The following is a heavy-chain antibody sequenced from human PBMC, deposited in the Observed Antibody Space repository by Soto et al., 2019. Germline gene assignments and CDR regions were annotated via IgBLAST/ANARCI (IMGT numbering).Heavy chain of an antibody. D-gene: IGHD5-18*01. V-gene: IGHV4-34*01. J-gene: IGHJ1*01. CDR1: GGSFSGYY. CDR3: ASGVSIQICAH. Sequence: PSETLSLTCAVYGGSFSGYYWSWIRQPPGKGLEWIGEINHSGSTNYNPSLKSRVTISVDTSKNQFSLKLSSVTAADTAVYYCASGVSIQICAHCGQGTLVTVSS. CDR2: INHSGST.